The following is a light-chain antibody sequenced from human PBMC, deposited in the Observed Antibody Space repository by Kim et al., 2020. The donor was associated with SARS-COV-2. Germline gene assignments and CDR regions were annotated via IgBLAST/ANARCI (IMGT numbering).Light chain of an antibody. V-gene: IGLV3-21*01. CDR2: YDN. CDR1: NIESKS. J-gene: IGLJ3*02. Sequence: SYELTQPPSVSVASGETASLTCGGNNIESKSVHWYQLKPGQAPRLIINYDNNRRSGVPDRFSGANSGDTATLTISRGEVGDEADYYCQVWGRGSEHVVFG. CDR3: QVWGRGSEHVV.